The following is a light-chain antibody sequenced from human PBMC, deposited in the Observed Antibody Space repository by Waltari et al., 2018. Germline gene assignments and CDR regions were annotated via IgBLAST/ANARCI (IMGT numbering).Light chain of an antibody. V-gene: IGKV1-5*03. CDR3: QQYNSYWLT. Sequence: DIQMTQSPSTLSASVGDRVTITCRASQSISSWLAWYQQKPGKALKLLIYKASSLESGVPSRFSGSGSGTEFTLTISSLQPDDFATYYCQQYNSYWLTFGGGTKVEIK. J-gene: IGKJ4*01. CDR1: QSISSW. CDR2: KAS.